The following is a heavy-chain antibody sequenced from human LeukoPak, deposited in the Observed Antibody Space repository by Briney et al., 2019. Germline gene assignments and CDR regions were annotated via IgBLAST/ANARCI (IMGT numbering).Heavy chain of an antibody. CDR1: GYTFTGYY. Sequence: ASVKVSCTASGYTFTGYYMHWVRQAPGQGLEWMGWINPNSGGTNYAQKFQGRVTMTRDTSISTAYMELSRLRSDDTAVYYCASYSSSRTPTYYYYYGMDVWGQGTTVTVSS. V-gene: IGHV1-2*02. CDR2: INPNSGGT. J-gene: IGHJ6*02. CDR3: ASYSSSRTPTYYYYYGMDV. D-gene: IGHD6-13*01.